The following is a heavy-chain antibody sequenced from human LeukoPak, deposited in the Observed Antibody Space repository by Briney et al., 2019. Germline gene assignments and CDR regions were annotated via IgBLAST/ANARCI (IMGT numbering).Heavy chain of an antibody. CDR3: ARDLSPIFVPVAGPFGY. V-gene: IGHV3-21*06. J-gene: IGHJ4*02. D-gene: IGHD6-19*01. Sequence: NPGGSLRLSCAGTGFTFSTYSMNWVRQTPDKGLEWVSSVSSDSHFIFYADSVEGRFTISRDNANNSLYLEINSLRPEDTAVYYCARDLSPIFVPVAGPFGYWGQGTLVTVSS. CDR2: VSSDSHFI. CDR1: GFTFSTYS.